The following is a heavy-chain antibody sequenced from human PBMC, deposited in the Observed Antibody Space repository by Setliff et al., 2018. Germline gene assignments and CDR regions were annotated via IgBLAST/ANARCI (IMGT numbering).Heavy chain of an antibody. D-gene: IGHD6-13*01. Sequence: PGESLKISCTASGFTFGDYAMSWVRQAPGKGLEWVGFIRSKAYGGTTEYAASVKGRFTISRDDSKSTAYLQMNSLKTEDTAVYYCTRVGRQLVYYYYGMDVWGQGTTVTVSS. CDR3: TRVGRQLVYYYYGMDV. V-gene: IGHV3-49*04. CDR2: IRSKAYGGTT. CDR1: GFTFGDYA. J-gene: IGHJ6*02.